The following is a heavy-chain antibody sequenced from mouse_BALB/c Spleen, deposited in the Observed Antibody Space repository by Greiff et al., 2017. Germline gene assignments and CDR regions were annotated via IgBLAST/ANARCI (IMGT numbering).Heavy chain of an antibody. CDR2: INPSNGRT. D-gene: IGHD2-3*01. CDR1: GYTFTSYW. CDR3: ARFSYEGYFDV. J-gene: IGHJ1*01. V-gene: IGHV1S81*02. Sequence: LQQPGAELVKPGASVKLSCKASGYTFTSYWMHWVKQRPGQGLEWIGEINPSNGRTNYNEKFKSKATLTVDKSSSTAYMQLSSLTSEDSAVYYCARFSYEGYFDVWGAGTTVTVSA.